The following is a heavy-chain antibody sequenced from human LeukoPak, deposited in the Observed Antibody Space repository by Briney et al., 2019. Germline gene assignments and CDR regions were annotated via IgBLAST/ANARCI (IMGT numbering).Heavy chain of an antibody. Sequence: GGSLRLSCAASGFTVSSNYMSWVRQAPGKGLEWVSVLYDDGSTYYADAVKGRFTISRDNSKNTLYLQMNSLRAEDTAVYYCARGDRGYFDYWGQGTLVTVSS. CDR1: GFTVSSNY. CDR3: ARGDRGYFDY. V-gene: IGHV3-53*01. CDR2: LYDDGST. D-gene: IGHD1-26*01. J-gene: IGHJ4*02.